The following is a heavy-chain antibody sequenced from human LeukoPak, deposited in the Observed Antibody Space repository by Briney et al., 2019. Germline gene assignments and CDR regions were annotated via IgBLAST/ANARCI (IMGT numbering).Heavy chain of an antibody. D-gene: IGHD4-17*01. CDR1: GGTFSSYA. CDR2: IIPIFGTA. CDR3: ATHDYGDYGRFLPGEQYYYYYMDV. Sequence: ASVKVSCKASGGTFSSYAISWVRQAPGQGLEWMGGIIPIFGTANYAQKFQGRVTITADESTSTAYMELSSLRSEDTAVYYCATHDYGDYGRFLPGEQYYYYYMDVWGKGTTVTISS. V-gene: IGHV1-69*13. J-gene: IGHJ6*03.